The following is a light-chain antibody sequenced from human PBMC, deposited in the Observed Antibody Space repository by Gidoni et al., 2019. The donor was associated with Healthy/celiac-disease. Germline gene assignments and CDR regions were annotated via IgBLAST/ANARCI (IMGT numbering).Light chain of an antibody. CDR3: QQRSNWPLT. Sequence: DIVFTQSPATLSLSPGERATLSCTASQSVSSYLAWYQQKPGQAPRLLIYDASNRATGIPARFSGSGSGKDFTLTISSREPEDCAVYYCQQRSNWPLTFGGGTKVEIK. CDR2: DAS. CDR1: QSVSSY. J-gene: IGKJ4*01. V-gene: IGKV3-11*01.